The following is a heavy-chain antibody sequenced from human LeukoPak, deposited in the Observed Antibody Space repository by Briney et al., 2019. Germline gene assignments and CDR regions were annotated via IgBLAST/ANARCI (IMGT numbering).Heavy chain of an antibody. CDR3: ASYDFWSGYRGTAD. CDR1: RLTLRRYP. CDR2: SGGRGGST. V-gene: IGHV3-23*01. Sequence: GGALRLYCAGSRLTLRRYPMSWVREAPGKGVEGVSASGGRGGSTYYAISVKGRITISRDNAKNSLYRQMNGLKAEDTAVYYCASYDFWSGYRGTADWGQGTLVTVSS. J-gene: IGHJ4*02. D-gene: IGHD3-3*01.